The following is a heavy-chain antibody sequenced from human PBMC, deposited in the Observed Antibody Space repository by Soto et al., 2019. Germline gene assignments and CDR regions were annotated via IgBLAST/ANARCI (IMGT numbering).Heavy chain of an antibody. CDR1: GGFVTSGICY. D-gene: IGHD1-1*01. V-gene: IGHV4-34*01. CDR2: MSHSGGT. CDR3: ARVERGTATTVVDAFDI. Sequence: ASETLSLTCAVYGGFVTSGICYWSWIRQPPGKGLEWIGEMSHSGGTHFNPSLKSRVTISVDTSKNQFTLKMSSVTAADTALYYCARVERGTATTVVDAFDIWGPGTMVTVSS. J-gene: IGHJ3*02.